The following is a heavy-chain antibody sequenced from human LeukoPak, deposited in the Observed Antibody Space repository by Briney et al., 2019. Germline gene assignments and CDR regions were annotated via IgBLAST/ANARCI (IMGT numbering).Heavy chain of an antibody. CDR3: ARDCSSTNYAFDI. J-gene: IGHJ3*02. CDR1: GGSISSSSYY. D-gene: IGHD2-2*01. CDR2: IYYSGST. Sequence: SETLSLTCTVSGGSISSSSYYWGWIRQPPGKGLEWIGSIYYSGSTYYSPSLKSRVTISVDTSKNQFSLKLSSVTAADTAVYYCARDCSSTNYAFDIWGQGTMVTVSS. V-gene: IGHV4-39*07.